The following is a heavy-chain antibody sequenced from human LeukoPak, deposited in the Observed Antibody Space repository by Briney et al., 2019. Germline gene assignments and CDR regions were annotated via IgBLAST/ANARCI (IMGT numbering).Heavy chain of an antibody. Sequence: GGSLRLSCAASGFTFSSYWMSWVRQAPGKGLEWVANIKQDGSEKYYVDSVKGRFTISRDNAKNSLYLQMNSLRAEDTAVYYCAREYSSSSGYYYGMDVWGQGITVTVSS. CDR1: GFTFSSYW. V-gene: IGHV3-7*01. D-gene: IGHD6-6*01. CDR3: AREYSSSSGYYYGMDV. J-gene: IGHJ6*02. CDR2: IKQDGSEK.